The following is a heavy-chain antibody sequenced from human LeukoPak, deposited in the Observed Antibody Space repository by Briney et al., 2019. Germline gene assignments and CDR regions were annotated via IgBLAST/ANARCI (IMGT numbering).Heavy chain of an antibody. CDR1: GGSISSGSYY. D-gene: IGHD3-22*01. V-gene: IGHV4-61*02. CDR2: IYTSGST. Sequence: SETLSLTCTVSGGSISSGSYYWSWIRQPAGKGLEWIGRIYTSGSTNYNPSLKSRVTISVDTSKNQFSLRLSSVTAADAAVYYCARASDYYDSSGYMEDIWGQGTMVTVSS. CDR3: ARASDYYDSSGYMEDI. J-gene: IGHJ3*02.